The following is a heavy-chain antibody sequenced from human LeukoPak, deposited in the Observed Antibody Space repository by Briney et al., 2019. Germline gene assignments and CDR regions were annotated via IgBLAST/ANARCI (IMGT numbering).Heavy chain of an antibody. V-gene: IGHV1-2*02. CDR1: GYTFTGYY. J-gene: IGHJ3*02. D-gene: IGHD3-22*01. CDR2: INPNSGGT. Sequence: ASVKVSCKASGYTFTGYYMHWVRQAPGQGLEWMGWINPNSGGTNYAQKFQGRVTMTRDTSISTAYMELSRLRSDDTAVYYCARFITMIADPFDIWGQGTMVTVSS. CDR3: ARFITMIADPFDI.